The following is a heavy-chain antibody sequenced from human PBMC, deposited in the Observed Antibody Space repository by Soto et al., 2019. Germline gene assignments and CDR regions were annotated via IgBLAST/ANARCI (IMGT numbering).Heavy chain of an antibody. CDR1: GGSISSGDYY. CDR2: IYYSGST. CDR3: ARGSRVLRFLEWYGSGFDY. Sequence: TLSLTCTVSGGSISSGDYYWSWIRQPPGKGLEWIGYIYYSGSTYYNPSLKSRVTISVDTSKNQFSLKLSSVTAADTAVYYCARGSRVLRFLEWYGSGFDYWGQGTLVTVSS. V-gene: IGHV4-30-4*01. J-gene: IGHJ4*02. D-gene: IGHD3-3*01.